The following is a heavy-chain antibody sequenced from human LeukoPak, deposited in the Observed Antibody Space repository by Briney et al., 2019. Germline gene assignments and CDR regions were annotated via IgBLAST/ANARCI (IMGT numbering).Heavy chain of an antibody. V-gene: IGHV4-59*01. Sequence: PSETLSLTCTVSGGSIINYYWSWIRQPPGKGLEWIGNIYYSGTTDYNPSLKSRVTISVDTSKNQFSLKLTSVTAADTAIYYCARGFSSNYFDYWGQGTLVTVSS. J-gene: IGHJ4*02. CDR2: IYYSGTT. CDR1: GGSIINYY. CDR3: ARGFSSNYFDY. D-gene: IGHD3-10*01.